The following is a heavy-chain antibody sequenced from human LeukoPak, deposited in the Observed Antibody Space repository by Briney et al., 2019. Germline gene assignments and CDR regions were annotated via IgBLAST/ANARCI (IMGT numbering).Heavy chain of an antibody. CDR1: GYTFTSYD. D-gene: IGHD6-19*01. V-gene: IGHV1-69*13. CDR2: IIPIFGTA. Sequence: GASVKVSCKASGYTFTSYDISWVRQAPGQGLEWMGGIIPIFGTANYAQKFQGRVTITADESTSTAYMELSSLRSEDTAVYYCARDRDPSQWLVYDYWGQGTLVTVSS. J-gene: IGHJ4*02. CDR3: ARDRDPSQWLVYDY.